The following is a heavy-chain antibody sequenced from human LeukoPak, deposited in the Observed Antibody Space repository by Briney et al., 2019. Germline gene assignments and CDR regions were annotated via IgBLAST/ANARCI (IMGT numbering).Heavy chain of an antibody. D-gene: IGHD1-14*01. V-gene: IGHV3-11*01. CDR3: GRETGTLDY. Sequence: GGSLRLSCVASGFTFSDHYMSWIRQAPGKGLEWVSYMSSSGSTIYYADSVKGRFTISRDNAKSSLYLQMNSLRAEDTAVYYCGRETGTLDYWGQGTLVTVS. J-gene: IGHJ4*02. CDR2: MSSSGSTI. CDR1: GFTFSDHY.